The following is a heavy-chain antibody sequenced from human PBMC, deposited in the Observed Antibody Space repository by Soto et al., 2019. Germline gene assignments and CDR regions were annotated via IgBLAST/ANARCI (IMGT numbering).Heavy chain of an antibody. Sequence: QVQLVQSGAEVKKPGASVKVSCKASGYTFTSYDINWVRQATGQGLEWMGWMNPNSGNTGYAQKFQGRVTMTRNTSISKAYMELSSLRSEDTAVYYCARGVDGYYYGSGYAWWFDPWGQGTLVTVSS. V-gene: IGHV1-8*01. D-gene: IGHD3-10*01. CDR1: GYTFTSYD. CDR3: ARGVDGYYYGSGYAWWFDP. CDR2: MNPNSGNT. J-gene: IGHJ5*02.